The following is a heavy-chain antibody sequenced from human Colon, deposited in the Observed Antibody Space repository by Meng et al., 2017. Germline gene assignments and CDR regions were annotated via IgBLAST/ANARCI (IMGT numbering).Heavy chain of an antibody. D-gene: IGHD6-19*01. V-gene: IGHV3-9*01. CDR3: AKGVGKWLAHFYGMDV. Sequence: GGSLRLSCAASGFNFDDYAMHWVRQPPGKGLEWVSGISWDSGSIAYVDSVQGRFTISRDNAKNSLYLQVNSLRPEDTALYYCAKGVGKWLAHFYGMDVWGQGTTVTVSS. CDR2: ISWDSGSI. J-gene: IGHJ6*02. CDR1: GFNFDDYA.